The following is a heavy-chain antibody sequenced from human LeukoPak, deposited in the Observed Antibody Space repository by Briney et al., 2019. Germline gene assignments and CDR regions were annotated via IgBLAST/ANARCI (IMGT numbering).Heavy chain of an antibody. CDR1: GFTFSSYG. CDR3: ARSTVGATLYFDY. D-gene: IGHD1-26*01. Sequence: GGSLRLSCAASGFTFSSYGMHWVCQAPGKGLEWVAVIWYDGSNKYYADSVKGRFTISRDNSRNTLYLQMNSLRAEDTAVYYCARSTVGATLYFDYWGQGTLVTVSS. J-gene: IGHJ4*02. V-gene: IGHV3-33*01. CDR2: IWYDGSNK.